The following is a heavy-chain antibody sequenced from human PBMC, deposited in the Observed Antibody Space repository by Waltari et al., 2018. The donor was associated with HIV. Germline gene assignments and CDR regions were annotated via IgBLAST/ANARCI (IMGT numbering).Heavy chain of an antibody. Sequence: QITLKESGPTLVKPTQTFTLTCSFSGFSLITSGVSVGWIRQPPGKALEWLALIYWDNDKSYSPSLKSRLTITKDTSKNQVVLTMTNMDPVDTATYYCAHRLSNYGYFDYWGQGTLVTVSS. V-gene: IGHV2-5*02. CDR1: GFSLITSGVS. CDR3: AHRLSNYGYFDY. J-gene: IGHJ4*02. CDR2: IYWDNDK. D-gene: IGHD4-4*01.